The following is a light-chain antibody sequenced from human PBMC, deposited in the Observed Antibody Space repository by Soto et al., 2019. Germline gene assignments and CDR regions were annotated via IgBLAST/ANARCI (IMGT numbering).Light chain of an antibody. Sequence: QSVLTQPPSASGSPGQSVTISCTGTSSDVGGYNYVSWYQQRPGKAPKLVIHEVTKRPSGVPDRFSGSKSGNTASLTVSGLQAEDEADYYCSSYAVRNNLLFGGGTKLTVL. V-gene: IGLV2-8*01. J-gene: IGLJ3*02. CDR2: EVT. CDR3: SSYAVRNNLL. CDR1: SSDVGGYNY.